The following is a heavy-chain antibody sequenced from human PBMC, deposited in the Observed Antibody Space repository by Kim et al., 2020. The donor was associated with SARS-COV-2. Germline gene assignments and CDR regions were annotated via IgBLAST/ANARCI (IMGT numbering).Heavy chain of an antibody. CDR3: ARGKYSSSWNDY. CDR2: INHSGST. J-gene: IGHJ4*02. D-gene: IGHD6-13*01. CDR1: GGSFSGYY. Sequence: SETLSLTCAVYGGSFSGYYWSWIRQPPGKGLEWIGEINHSGSTNYNPSLKSRVTISVDTSKNQFSLKLSSVTAADTAVYYCARGKYSSSWNDYWGQGTLVTVSS. V-gene: IGHV4-34*01.